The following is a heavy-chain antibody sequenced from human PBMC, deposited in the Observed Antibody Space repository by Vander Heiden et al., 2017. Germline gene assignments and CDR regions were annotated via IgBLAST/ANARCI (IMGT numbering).Heavy chain of an antibody. Sequence: QITLKEAGPPLVKRTQPLTLHYTFSGFSLSTIRVGVGWIRQPPGKALDWLALIYWNDDKRYSPSLKSRLTITKDTSKNQVVLTMTNMDPVDTATYYCAHLTYDFWSGYYGPYYGMDGWGQGTTVTVSS. J-gene: IGHJ6*02. V-gene: IGHV2-5*01. CDR1: GFSLSTIRVG. D-gene: IGHD3-3*01. CDR2: IYWNDDK. CDR3: AHLTYDFWSGYYGPYYGMDG.